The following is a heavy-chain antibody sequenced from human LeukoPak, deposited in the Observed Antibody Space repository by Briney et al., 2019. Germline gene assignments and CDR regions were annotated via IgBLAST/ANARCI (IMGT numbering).Heavy chain of an antibody. J-gene: IGHJ4*02. V-gene: IGHV3-7*03. CDR1: GLTFSSYW. Sequence: GGSLRLSCAASGLTFSSYWKSWVRQAPGKGLEWVANIKQDGSEKHYVDSVKGRFTISRDNAKNSLYLQMNSLRAEDTAVYYCAKDGEGIATDYWGQGTLVTVSS. D-gene: IGHD6-13*01. CDR3: AKDGEGIATDY. CDR2: IKQDGSEK.